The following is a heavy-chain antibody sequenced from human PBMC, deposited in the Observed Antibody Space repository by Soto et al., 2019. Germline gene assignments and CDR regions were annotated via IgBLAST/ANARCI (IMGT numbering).Heavy chain of an antibody. Sequence: GGSLRLSCAASGFTFSSYGMHWVRQAPGKGLEWVAVISYDGSNKYYADSVKGRFTISRDNSKNTLYLQMNSLRAEDTAVYYCAKPQDKLERNYGMDVWGQGTTVTVSS. CDR1: GFTFSSYG. V-gene: IGHV3-30*18. CDR3: AKPQDKLERNYGMDV. D-gene: IGHD1-1*01. J-gene: IGHJ6*02. CDR2: ISYDGSNK.